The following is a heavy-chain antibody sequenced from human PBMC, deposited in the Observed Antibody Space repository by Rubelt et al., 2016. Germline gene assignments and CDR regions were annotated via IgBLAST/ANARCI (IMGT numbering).Heavy chain of an antibody. CDR1: GFSLTTSGVG. V-gene: IGHV2-5*02. J-gene: IGHJ3*02. Sequence: QITLKESGPTLVKPTQTLTLTCTFSGFSLTTSGVGVGWIRQPPGKALEWLALIYWDDDKRYSPYLKGRRTITKDTSKNQVGLTMTNMDPLDTATYYCAHRLPYSSSWSFGTFDIWGQGTMVTVSS. D-gene: IGHD2-2*01. CDR2: IYWDDDK. CDR3: AHRLPYSSSWSFGTFDI.